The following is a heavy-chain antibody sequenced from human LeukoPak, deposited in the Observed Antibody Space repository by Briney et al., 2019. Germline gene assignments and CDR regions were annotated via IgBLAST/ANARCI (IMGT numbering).Heavy chain of an antibody. CDR1: GFTFSNYG. D-gene: IGHD2/OR15-2a*01. J-gene: IGHJ3*02. CDR3: AKDIRLYCNDVSCSPDAFDI. V-gene: IGHV3-30*02. Sequence: GGSLRLSCAASGFTFSNYGMHWVRQAPGKGLEWVALIRSDGSDKYYADSVKGRFTISRENSKDTLYLQMNSLRAEDTAVYYCAKDIRLYCNDVSCSPDAFDIWGQGTMVTVSS. CDR2: IRSDGSDK.